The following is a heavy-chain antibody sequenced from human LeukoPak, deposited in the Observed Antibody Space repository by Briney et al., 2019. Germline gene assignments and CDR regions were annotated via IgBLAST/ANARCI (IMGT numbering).Heavy chain of an antibody. CDR3: VRGIPSALDY. V-gene: IGHV4-61*02. D-gene: IGHD2-2*02. CDR1: GGSISSGNYY. Sequence: PSETLSLTCTVSGGSISSGNYYWSWIRQPAGKGLEWIGRIYSSGDTNYNPSLMSRVTISVDTSKKQFSLNLTSVTAADTAMYFCVRGIPSALDYWGLGTLVTVSS. CDR2: IYSSGDT. J-gene: IGHJ4*02.